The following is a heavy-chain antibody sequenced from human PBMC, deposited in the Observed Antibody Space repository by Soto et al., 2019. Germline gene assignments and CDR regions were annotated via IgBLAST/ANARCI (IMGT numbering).Heavy chain of an antibody. D-gene: IGHD5-12*01. CDR3: ARALPLYSGYDLDGNYFDY. CDR1: GGSISSYY. V-gene: IGHV4-59*01. J-gene: IGHJ4*02. CDR2: IYYSGST. Sequence: SETLSLTCTVSGGSISSYYWSWIRQPPGKGLEWIGYIYYSGSTNYNPSLKSRVTISVDTSKNQFSLKLSSVTAADTAVYYCARALPLYSGYDLDGNYFDYWGQGTLVTVSS.